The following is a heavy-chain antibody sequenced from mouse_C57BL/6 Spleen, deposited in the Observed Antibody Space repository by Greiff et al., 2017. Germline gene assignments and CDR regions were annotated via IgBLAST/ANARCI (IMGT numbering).Heavy chain of an antibody. Sequence: QVQLQQSGAELVRPGASVTLSCKASGYTFTDYEMHWVKQTPVHGLEWIGAIDPETGGTAYNQKFKGKAILTADKSSSTAYMELRSLTSEDSAVYYGTRGNYDAMDYWGQGTSVTVSS. CDR2: IDPETGGT. J-gene: IGHJ4*01. CDR3: TRGNYDAMDY. CDR1: GYTFTDYE. V-gene: IGHV1-15*01. D-gene: IGHD2-1*01.